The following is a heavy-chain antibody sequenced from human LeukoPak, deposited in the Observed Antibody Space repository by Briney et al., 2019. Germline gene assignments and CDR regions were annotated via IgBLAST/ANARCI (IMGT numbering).Heavy chain of an antibody. D-gene: IGHD3-22*01. J-gene: IGHJ3*02. Sequence: SETLSLTCAVYGGSFSGYYWSWIRQPPGKGLEWIGEINHSGSTNYNPSLKSRVTISVDTSKNQFSLKLSSVTAADTAVYYCARGGGGNYYDSSGYYDMDIWGQGTMVTVSS. CDR2: INHSGST. CDR1: GGSFSGYY. CDR3: ARGGGGNYYDSSGYYDMDI. V-gene: IGHV4-34*01.